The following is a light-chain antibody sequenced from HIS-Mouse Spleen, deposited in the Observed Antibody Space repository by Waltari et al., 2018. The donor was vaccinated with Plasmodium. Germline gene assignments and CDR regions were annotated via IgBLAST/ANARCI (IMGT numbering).Light chain of an antibody. V-gene: IGLV3-1*01. J-gene: IGLJ2*01. Sequence: SYELTQPPSVSVSPGQTASITRHRDQLGDTYDCWYQQKPGPSPVLVIYQDSKRPSGNPGRFSGSKSGNTATLTISGTQAMDEADYYCQAWDSSTGVFGGGTKLTVL. CDR3: QAWDSSTGV. CDR1: QLGDTY. CDR2: QDS.